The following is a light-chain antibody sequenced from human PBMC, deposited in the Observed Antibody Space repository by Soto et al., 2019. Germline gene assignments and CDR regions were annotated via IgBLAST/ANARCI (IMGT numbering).Light chain of an antibody. CDR3: QQYGSSPGLT. Sequence: EIVLTQSPRTLSLSPGERATLYCRASQSVSNSYLAWYQQKPGQAPRLLIYGASSRATGIPDRFSGSGSGTDFTLTISRLEPEDFAVYYCQQYGSSPGLTFGGGTKV. CDR2: GAS. V-gene: IGKV3-20*01. J-gene: IGKJ4*01. CDR1: QSVSNSY.